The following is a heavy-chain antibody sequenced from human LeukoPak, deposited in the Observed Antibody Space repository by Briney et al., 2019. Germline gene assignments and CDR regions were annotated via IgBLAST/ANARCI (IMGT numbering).Heavy chain of an antibody. J-gene: IGHJ4*02. CDR2: IKSDGGKT. CDR1: GFTFHAFE. Sequence: GGSLRLSCAASGFTFHAFEMHWVRQAPGKGLEWVSLIKSDGGKTDYADSVRGRFTISRDNSKNTLYLQMNSLRAEDTAVYYCANLAGYSGEPRGFDYWGQGTLVTVSS. V-gene: IGHV3-NL1*01. CDR3: ANLAGYSGEPRGFDY. D-gene: IGHD5-12*01.